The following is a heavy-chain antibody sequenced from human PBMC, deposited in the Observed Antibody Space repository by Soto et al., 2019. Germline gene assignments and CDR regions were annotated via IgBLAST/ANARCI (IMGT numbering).Heavy chain of an antibody. Sequence: SGPTLVNPTQTLTLTCTFSGFSLSTSGMCVSWIRQPPGKALEWLARIDWDDDKYYSTSLKTRLTIAKDTSKNQVVLTMTNMDPVDTATYYCARHVLEMGFVLVPAAKGDWFDPWGQGTLVTVSS. D-gene: IGHD2-2*01. CDR2: IDWDDDK. J-gene: IGHJ5*02. V-gene: IGHV2-70*11. CDR3: ARHVLEMGFVLVPAAKGDWFDP. CDR1: GFSLSTSGMC.